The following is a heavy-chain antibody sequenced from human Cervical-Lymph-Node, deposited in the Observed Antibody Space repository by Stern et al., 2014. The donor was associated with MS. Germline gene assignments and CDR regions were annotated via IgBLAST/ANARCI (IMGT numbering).Heavy chain of an antibody. CDR3: ASRIAVAGDYYYGMDV. J-gene: IGHJ6*02. CDR1: GGTFSSYA. CDR2: IIPIFGTA. V-gene: IGHV1-69*01. Sequence: QVQLMQSGAEVKKTGSSVKVSCKASGGTFSSYAISWVRQAPGQGLEWLGGIIPIFGTANYAQKFQGRVTITADESTSTAYMELSSLRSEDTAVYYCASRIAVAGDYYYGMDVWGQGTTVTVSS. D-gene: IGHD6-19*01.